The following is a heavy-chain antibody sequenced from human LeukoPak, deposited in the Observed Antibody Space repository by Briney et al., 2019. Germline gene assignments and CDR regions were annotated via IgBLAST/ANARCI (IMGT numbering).Heavy chain of an antibody. CDR1: GGSFSGYY. V-gene: IGHV4-34*01. CDR2: IYYSGST. D-gene: IGHD6-6*01. J-gene: IGHJ4*02. CDR3: ARYSSSLLFDY. Sequence: PSETLSLTCAVYGGSFSGYYWSWIRQPPGKGLEWIGSIYYSGSTYYNPSLKSRVTISVDTPKNQFSLKLSSVTAADTAVYYCARYSSSLLFDYWGQGTLVTVSS.